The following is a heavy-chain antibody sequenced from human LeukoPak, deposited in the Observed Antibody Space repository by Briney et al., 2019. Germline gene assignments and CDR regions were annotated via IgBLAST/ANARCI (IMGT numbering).Heavy chain of an antibody. CDR2: IVVGSGNT. CDR1: GFTFTISA. V-gene: IGHV1-58*02. J-gene: IGHJ4*02. Sequence: ASVKVSCKASGFTFTISAMQWVRQARGQRLEWIGWIVVGSGNTNYAQKFQERVTITRDMSTSTAYMELSSLRSEDTAVYYCAADRGGNSDLRYWGQGTLVTVSS. D-gene: IGHD4-23*01. CDR3: AADRGGNSDLRY.